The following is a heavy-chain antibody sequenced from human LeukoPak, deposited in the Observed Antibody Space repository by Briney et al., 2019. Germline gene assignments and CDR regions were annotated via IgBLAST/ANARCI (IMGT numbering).Heavy chain of an antibody. Sequence: GGSLRLSCAASGFTLSSYGMHWVRQTPGKGLEWVAVIIHDGSNKDYADSVKGRFTISRDNSKNTLYLQMNSLRTEDTAVYYCAKVPTGVGSGSYWGQGTLVTVSS. V-gene: IGHV3-30*18. J-gene: IGHJ4*02. CDR3: AKVPTGVGSGSY. CDR1: GFTLSSYG. CDR2: IIHDGSNK. D-gene: IGHD3-10*01.